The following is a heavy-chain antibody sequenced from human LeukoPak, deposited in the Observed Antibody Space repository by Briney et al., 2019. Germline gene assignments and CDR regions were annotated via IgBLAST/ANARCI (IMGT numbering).Heavy chain of an antibody. J-gene: IGHJ4*02. V-gene: IGHV3-30-3*01. CDR2: ISYDGSNK. CDR1: GFTFSSYA. CDR3: ARDLYVDIVATIPDY. D-gene: IGHD5-12*01. Sequence: GGSLRLSCAASGFTFSSYAMHWVRQAPGKGLEWVAVISYDGSNKYYADSVKGRFTISRDNSKNTLYLQMNSLRAEDTAVYYCARDLYVDIVATIPDYWGQGTLVTVSS.